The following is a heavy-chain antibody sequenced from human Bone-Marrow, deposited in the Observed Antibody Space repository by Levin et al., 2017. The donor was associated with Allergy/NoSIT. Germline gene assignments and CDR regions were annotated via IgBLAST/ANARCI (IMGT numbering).Heavy chain of an antibody. J-gene: IGHJ6*01. CDR2: INGYNGET. Sequence: KHGESLKISCKASGYTFRHHAICWVRQAPGQGLEWMGWINGYNGETKYEQKFQGRVTMTIDTPTSTAYMELSSLRSDDTAVYYCARGQLYCNGGDCYYYLYGMDVWGQGTTVTVSS. CDR1: GYTFRHHA. CDR3: ARGQLYCNGGDCYYYLYGMDV. V-gene: IGHV1-18*01. D-gene: IGHD2-8*02.